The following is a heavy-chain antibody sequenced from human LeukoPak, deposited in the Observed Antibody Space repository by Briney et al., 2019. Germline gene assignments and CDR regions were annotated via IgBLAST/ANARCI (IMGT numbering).Heavy chain of an antibody. CDR3: AKDQNGDYRIALFDY. CDR1: GFTFSSYA. J-gene: IGHJ4*02. V-gene: IGHV3-23*01. D-gene: IGHD4-17*01. CDR2: ISGSGGST. Sequence: GGALRLSCAASGFTFSSYAMSWVRQAPGKGLEWVSAISGSGGSTYYADSVKGRFTISRDNSKNTLYLQMNSLRAEDTAVYYCAKDQNGDYRIALFDYWGQGTLVTVSS.